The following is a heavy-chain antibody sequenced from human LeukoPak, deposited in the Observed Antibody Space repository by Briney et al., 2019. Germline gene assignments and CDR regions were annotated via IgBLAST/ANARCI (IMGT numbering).Heavy chain of an antibody. CDR1: GYTFTSNY. D-gene: IGHD5-24*01. V-gene: IGHV1-46*01. CDR2: ISPSGGST. J-gene: IGHJ5*02. CDR3: ARDNSVRDEARWFNP. Sequence: GASVKVSCKAFGYTFTSNYMHWVRQAPGQGPEWMGVISPSGGSTTYAQKFQDRLTLTRDMSTSTDYLELSSLRSEDTAVYYCARDNSVRDEARWFNPWGQGTLVTVSS.